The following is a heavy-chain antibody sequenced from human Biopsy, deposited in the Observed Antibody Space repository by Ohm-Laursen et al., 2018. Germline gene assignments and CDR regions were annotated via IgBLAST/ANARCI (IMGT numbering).Heavy chain of an antibody. V-gene: IGHV4-39*01. CDR2: IFYSGII. CDR3: ARHPTGFWFDP. J-gene: IGHJ5*02. Sequence: TLSLTCPVSGGSVSSNTNYWAWIRQPPGKGLEWIGSIFYSGIIYYNPSLKSRVSISVDTSKNQFSLNLNSVTAADTAVYYRARHPTGFWFDPWGQGTLVSVSS. CDR1: GGSVSSNTNY.